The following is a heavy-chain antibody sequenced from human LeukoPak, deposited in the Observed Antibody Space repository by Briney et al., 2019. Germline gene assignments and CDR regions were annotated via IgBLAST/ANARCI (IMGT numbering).Heavy chain of an antibody. D-gene: IGHD3-9*01. CDR1: GGSISSGGYS. CDR2: IYHSGST. Sequence: SETLSLTCAVSGGSISSGGYSWSWIRQPPGRGLEWIGYIYHSGSTYHNPSLRNPVTISLDRSKNQFSLKLSSVTAADTAVYYCAREVRDFDILTGYYKRYFDYWGQGTLVTVSS. CDR3: AREVRDFDILTGYYKRYFDY. V-gene: IGHV4-30-2*01. J-gene: IGHJ4*02.